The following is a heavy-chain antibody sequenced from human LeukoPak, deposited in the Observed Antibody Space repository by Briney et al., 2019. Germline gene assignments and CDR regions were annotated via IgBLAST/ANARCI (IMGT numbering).Heavy chain of an antibody. CDR1: GFTFSDYY. D-gene: IGHD3-10*01. Sequence: GGSLRLSCAASGFTFSDYYMSWIRQAPGKGLEWVSYISSSGSTIYYADSVKGRFTISRHNSENTLYLQMTTLRPEDTAVYYCAKGSAELACFGESNWFDPWGQGTLVTVSS. J-gene: IGHJ5*02. CDR2: ISSSGSTI. CDR3: AKGSAELACFGESNWFDP. V-gene: IGHV3-11*04.